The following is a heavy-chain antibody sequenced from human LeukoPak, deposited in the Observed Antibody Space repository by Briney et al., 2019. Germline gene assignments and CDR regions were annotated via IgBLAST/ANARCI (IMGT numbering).Heavy chain of an antibody. CDR1: GFTFSIYW. J-gene: IGHJ4*02. V-gene: IGHV3-7*01. D-gene: IGHD6-13*01. Sequence: GGSLRLSCVASGFTFSIYWMSGVRQAPGRGPEWLAIIKEDGSVIWDVESVRGRFTISRDNAKNSVYLEMNSLRAEDTAVYYCARGSGRQQLEQNYWGQGNLVTVSS. CDR3: ARGSGRQQLEQNY. CDR2: IKEDGSVI.